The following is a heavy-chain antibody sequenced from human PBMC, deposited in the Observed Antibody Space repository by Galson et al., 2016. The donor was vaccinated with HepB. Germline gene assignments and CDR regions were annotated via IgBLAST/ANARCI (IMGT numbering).Heavy chain of an antibody. J-gene: IGHJ4*02. Sequence: SVKVSCKASGYTFSFYYMHWVRQAPGQGLEWMGIINPTGGNFTSYAQKFQGRVTMTRDTSTSTVYMELSSLRPEDTAVYYWARGADSGYDLGDYWGQGTLFTVSS. D-gene: IGHD5-12*01. V-gene: IGHV1-46*01. CDR2: INPTGGNFT. CDR3: ARGADSGYDLGDY. CDR1: GYTFSFYY.